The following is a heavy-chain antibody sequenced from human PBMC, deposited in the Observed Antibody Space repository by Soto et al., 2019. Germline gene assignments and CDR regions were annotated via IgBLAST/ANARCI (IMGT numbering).Heavy chain of an antibody. D-gene: IGHD2-15*01. J-gene: IGHJ3*02. Sequence: QVQLVQSGAEVKKPGASVKVSCKASGYTFTSFGISWVRQAPGQGLEWMGWISAYNGTTNYAENLQGRVTMTTDTSTSTAYMELRSLRADDTAVYYCAREHRGGTDAFDIWGQGTMVTVSS. CDR3: AREHRGGTDAFDI. CDR1: GYTFTSFG. CDR2: ISAYNGTT. V-gene: IGHV1-18*01.